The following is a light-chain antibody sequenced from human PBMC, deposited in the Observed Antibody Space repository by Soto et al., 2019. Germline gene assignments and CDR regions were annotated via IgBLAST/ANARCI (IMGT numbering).Light chain of an antibody. CDR2: DAS. Sequence: DIQMNTSPSTLSASVGDIVTIICRASQSVSTRLAWYQQQPGKAPKVLIYDASSWAGGVPSRFTGSGSGTEFTLTISSLQPDDFATYYCPQYHSYSFGQGSNVDIK. V-gene: IGKV1-5*02. CDR3: PQYHSYS. CDR1: QSVSTR. J-gene: IGKJ1*01.